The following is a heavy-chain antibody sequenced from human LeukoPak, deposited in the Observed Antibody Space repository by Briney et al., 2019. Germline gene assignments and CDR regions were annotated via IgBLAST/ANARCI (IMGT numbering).Heavy chain of an antibody. CDR3: ARDCDRSGYYCY. D-gene: IGHD3-22*01. V-gene: IGHV1-18*01. CDR1: GYTFSDFG. J-gene: IGHJ4*02. Sequence: ASLKVCCKASGYTFSDFGISWVRQAPGQALEWMGWMSTYIGNTNYAQKLQGRVAINTDTSTSTAYMELRSLRSDDTAVYYCARDCDRSGYYCYWGQGTLVTVSS. CDR2: MSTYIGNT.